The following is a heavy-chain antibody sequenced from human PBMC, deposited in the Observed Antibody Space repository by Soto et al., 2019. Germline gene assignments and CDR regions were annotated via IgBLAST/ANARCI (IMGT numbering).Heavy chain of an antibody. CDR2: IRNDGSNE. D-gene: IGHD3-16*01. V-gene: IGHV3-30*18. CDR3: AKGPAGGDTHRSADY. CDR1: GFTFSNYG. Sequence: GSLRLSCAASGFTFSNYGMHWVRQAPGKGLEWVAVIRNDGSNEYYADSVKGRFTISRDNPKHTLYLQMNSLRAEDTAVYYCAKGPAGGDTHRSADYWGQGALVTVSS. J-gene: IGHJ4*02.